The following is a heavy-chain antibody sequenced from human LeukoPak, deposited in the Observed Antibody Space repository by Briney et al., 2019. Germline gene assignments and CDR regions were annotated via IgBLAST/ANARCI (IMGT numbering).Heavy chain of an antibody. CDR1: GGSISSYY. V-gene: IGHV4-59*08. Sequence: PPETLSLTCTVSGGSISSYYWYWIRQPPGKGLEWIGYIYYSGSTNYNPSLKNRVTISVDTSKNQFSLKLSSVTAADTAVYYCARHDPGVEVRGVIPAYWGQGTLVTVSS. CDR3: ARHDPGVEVRGVIPAY. D-gene: IGHD3-10*01. J-gene: IGHJ4*02. CDR2: IYYSGST.